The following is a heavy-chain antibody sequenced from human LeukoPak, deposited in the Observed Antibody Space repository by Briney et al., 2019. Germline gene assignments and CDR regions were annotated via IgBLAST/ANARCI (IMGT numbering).Heavy chain of an antibody. CDR1: GXTFSSYA. J-gene: IGHJ4*02. CDR3: AKDQGPYGSGSYANLDY. V-gene: IGHV3-23*01. D-gene: IGHD3-10*01. Sequence: GSLRLSCAASGXTFSSYAMSWVRQAPGKGLEWVSAISGSGGSTYYADSVKGRFTISRDNSKNTLYLQMNSLRAEDTAVYYCAKDQGPYGSGSYANLDYWGQGTLVTVSS. CDR2: ISGSGGST.